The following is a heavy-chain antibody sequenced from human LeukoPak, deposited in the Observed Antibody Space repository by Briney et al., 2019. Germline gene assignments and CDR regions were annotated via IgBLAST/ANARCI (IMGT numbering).Heavy chain of an antibody. D-gene: IGHD3-9*01. V-gene: IGHV1-69*13. CDR3: ARDHTDYDILTGAHYYGMDV. J-gene: IGHJ6*02. CDR1: GGTFSSYA. Sequence: ASVEVSCKASGGTFSSYAISWVRQAPGQGLEWMGGIIPIFGTANYAQKFQGRVTITADESTSTAYMELSSLRSEDTAVYYCARDHTDYDILTGAHYYGMDVWGQGTTVTVSS. CDR2: IIPIFGTA.